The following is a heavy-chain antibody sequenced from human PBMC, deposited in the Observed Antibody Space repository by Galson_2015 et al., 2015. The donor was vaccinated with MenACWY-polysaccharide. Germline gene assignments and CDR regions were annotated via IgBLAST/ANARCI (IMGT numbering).Heavy chain of an antibody. CDR1: GFTFSNYG. CDR3: AREGFCSGGTCYFYDY. V-gene: IGHV3-23*01. Sequence: SLRLSCAASGFTFSNYGMAWVRQAPGKGLDWVSAMSRSGTSYYAASVKGRFTISRDNSKNTLYLQMNSLRVVDTAVYYCAREGFCSGGTCYFYDYWGQGTLVTVSS. D-gene: IGHD2-15*01. J-gene: IGHJ4*02. CDR2: MSRSGTS.